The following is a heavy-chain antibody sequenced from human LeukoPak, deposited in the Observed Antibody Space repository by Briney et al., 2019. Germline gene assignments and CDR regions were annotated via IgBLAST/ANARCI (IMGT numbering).Heavy chain of an antibody. V-gene: IGHV3-48*03. D-gene: IGHD6-6*01. Sequence: PGGSLRLSCAASGFTFSTYEMNWVRQAPGKGLEWVSYISSTGSNIYYADSVKGRFTISRDNAKNSLYLLMNSLRTEDTAVYYCARDRSIASDYWGQGTLVTVSS. CDR2: ISSTGSNI. J-gene: IGHJ4*02. CDR1: GFTFSTYE. CDR3: ARDRSIASDY.